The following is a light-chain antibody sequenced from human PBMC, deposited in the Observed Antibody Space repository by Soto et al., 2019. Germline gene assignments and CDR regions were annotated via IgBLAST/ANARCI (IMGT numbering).Light chain of an antibody. Sequence: EIVLTQSPGTLSLSPGERATLSCRASQSVSSTYLTWYQQRPGQAPRLLIYDASRRATGIPDRFTGSGSGTDFTLTINRLESEDFAVYYCQQYDRSPYTFGQGTKLEIK. CDR2: DAS. CDR1: QSVSSTY. V-gene: IGKV3-20*01. J-gene: IGKJ2*01. CDR3: QQYDRSPYT.